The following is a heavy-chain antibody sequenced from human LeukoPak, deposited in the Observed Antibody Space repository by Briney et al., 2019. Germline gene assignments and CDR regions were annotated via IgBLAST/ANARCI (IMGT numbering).Heavy chain of an antibody. Sequence: GESLKISCKGSGYTFTTYWIGWVRQMPGKGLEWMGIIFPGDSDTRYSPSFQGQVTISADKSINTAYLQWSRLKASDTAMYYCARRGGATGGGSDVFDFWGQGTMVTVSS. CDR1: GYTFTTYW. J-gene: IGHJ3*01. D-gene: IGHD3-16*01. V-gene: IGHV5-51*01. CDR3: ARRGGATGGGSDVFDF. CDR2: IFPGDSDT.